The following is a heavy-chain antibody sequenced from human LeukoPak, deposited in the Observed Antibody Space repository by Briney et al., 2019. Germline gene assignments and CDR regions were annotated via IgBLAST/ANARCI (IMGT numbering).Heavy chain of an antibody. J-gene: IGHJ4*02. CDR1: GFTVSSNY. CDR2: IYSGGST. V-gene: IGHV3-66*01. D-gene: IGHD3-22*01. Sequence: GGSLRLSCAASGFTVSSNYMSWVRQAPGKGLEWVSVIYSGGSTYYADSVKGRFTISRDNSKNTLYLQMNSLRAEDTAVYYCARGYYDSSGLDFDYWGQGTPVTVSS. CDR3: ARGYYDSSGLDFDY.